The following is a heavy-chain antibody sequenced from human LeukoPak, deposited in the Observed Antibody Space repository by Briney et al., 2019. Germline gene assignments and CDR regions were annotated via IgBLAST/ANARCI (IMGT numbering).Heavy chain of an antibody. J-gene: IGHJ2*01. CDR3: ARGRNYWYFDL. V-gene: IGHV3-23*01. CDR2: ISGSGGST. CDR1: GFTFSSYG. D-gene: IGHD3-10*01. Sequence: GGSLRLSCAASGFTFSSYGMSWVRQAPGKGLEWVSAISGSGGSTYYADSVKGRSTISRDNSKNTLYLQMNSLRAEDTAVYYCARGRNYWYFDLWGRGTLVTVSS.